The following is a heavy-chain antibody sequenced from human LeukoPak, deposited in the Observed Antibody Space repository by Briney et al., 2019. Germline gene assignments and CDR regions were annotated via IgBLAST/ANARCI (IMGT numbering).Heavy chain of an antibody. V-gene: IGHV4-59*01. D-gene: IGHD3-10*01. CDR3: ARTTMVRGTYYMDV. CDR1: GGSINSYY. CDR2: IHYSGST. J-gene: IGHJ6*03. Sequence: SETLSLTCTVSGGSINSYYWSWIRQPPGKGLQWIGCIHYSGSTNYNPSLKSRVTISVDTSKNQFSLKLSSVTAAGTAVYYCARTTMVRGTYYMDVWGKGTTVTISS.